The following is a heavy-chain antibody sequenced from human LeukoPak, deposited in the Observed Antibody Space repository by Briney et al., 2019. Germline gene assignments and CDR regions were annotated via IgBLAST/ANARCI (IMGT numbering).Heavy chain of an antibody. CDR1: GFTFNTHD. D-gene: IGHD2-8*02. CDR2: IGTNGIST. J-gene: IGHJ4*02. CDR3: VKGQEVLYAPTFDY. V-gene: IGHV3-64D*09. Sequence: PGGTLSFTCSASGFTFNTHDIHWGRQAPGKGLEYVSSIGTNGISTYYADPVTGRFTISRGNSKNSLYLQMSNLRAEDTAVYYCVKGQEVLYAPTFDYWGQGTLVTVSP.